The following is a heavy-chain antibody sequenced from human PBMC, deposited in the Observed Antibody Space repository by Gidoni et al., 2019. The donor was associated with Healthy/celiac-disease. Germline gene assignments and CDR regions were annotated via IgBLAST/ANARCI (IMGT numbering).Heavy chain of an antibody. CDR3: AKDQSYGDYLDYYYGMDV. J-gene: IGHJ6*02. CDR1: GFTFSSYA. CDR2: ISGSGGST. V-gene: IGHV3-23*01. Sequence: EVQLLESGGGLVQPGGSLRLSCAASGFTFSSYAMRWVRQAPGKGLEWVSAISGSGGSTYYADSVKGRFTISRDNSKNTLYLQMNSLRAEDTAVYYCAKDQSYGDYLDYYYGMDVWGQGTTVTVSS. D-gene: IGHD4-17*01.